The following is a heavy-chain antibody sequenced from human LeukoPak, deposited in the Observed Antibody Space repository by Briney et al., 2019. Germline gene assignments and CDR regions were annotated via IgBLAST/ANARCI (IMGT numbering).Heavy chain of an antibody. V-gene: IGHV4-34*01. Sequence: SETLSLTCAVYGGSFSGYYWSWIRQPPGKGLEWIGEINHSGSTNYNPSLKSRVTISVDTSKNQFSPKLSSVTAADTAVYYCARGSRLRRYYHYYGMDVWGQRTTVTVSS. J-gene: IGHJ6*02. CDR2: INHSGST. CDR3: ARGSRLRRYYHYYGMDV. D-gene: IGHD4-17*01. CDR1: GGSFSGYY.